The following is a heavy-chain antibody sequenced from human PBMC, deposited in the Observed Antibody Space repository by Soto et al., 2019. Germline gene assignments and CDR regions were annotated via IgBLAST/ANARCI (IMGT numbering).Heavy chain of an antibody. CDR1: GFTFSSDC. CDR3: ARGRITMILVVIT. J-gene: IGHJ6*03. V-gene: IGHV3-7*01. Sequence: GGSLRLSCAASGFTFSSDCMSWVRKAPGKGLEWVANIKQDGSEKYYVDSVKGRFTISRDNAKNSLYLQMNSLSAEEADVYYCARGRITMILVVITGGKGTRGHRRL. CDR2: IKQDGSEK. D-gene: IGHD3-22*01.